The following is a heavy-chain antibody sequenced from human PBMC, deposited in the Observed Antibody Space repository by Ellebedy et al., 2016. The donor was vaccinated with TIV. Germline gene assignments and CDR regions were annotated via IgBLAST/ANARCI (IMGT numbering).Heavy chain of an antibody. D-gene: IGHD7-27*01. CDR1: GGSISSSGYY. CDR3: ARHLGSTAWYFHY. V-gene: IGHV4-39*01. Sequence: SETLSLTCIVSGGSISSSGYYWAWIRQSPGTGLEWIGSIYSGGSTYYNPSLKSRVAIYAGTSRNQFSLMLSSVAAADTSVYYCARHLGSTAWYFHYWGQGILVTVSS. J-gene: IGHJ4*02. CDR2: IYSGGST.